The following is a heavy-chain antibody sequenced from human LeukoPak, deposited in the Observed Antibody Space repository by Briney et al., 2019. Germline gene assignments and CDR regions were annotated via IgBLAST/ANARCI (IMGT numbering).Heavy chain of an antibody. CDR2: IYSDGST. Sequence: GGSLRLSCAASGLTVTSNYMSWVRQAPGRGLEWVSVIYSDGSTYYADSVKGRFSISRDNSKNTLYLQLNSLRVEDTAVYYCARRPDYGGTPTFDYWGQGTLVTVSS. CDR3: ARRPDYGGTPTFDY. J-gene: IGHJ4*02. V-gene: IGHV3-66*01. CDR1: GLTVTSNY. D-gene: IGHD4-23*01.